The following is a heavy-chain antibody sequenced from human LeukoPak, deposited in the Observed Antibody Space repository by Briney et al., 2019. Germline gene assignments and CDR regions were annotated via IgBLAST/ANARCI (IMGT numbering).Heavy chain of an antibody. CDR2: ISSSGSTI. V-gene: IGHV3-48*03. Sequence: PGGSLRLSCAASGFTFSSYEMNWVRQAPGKGLEWVSYISSSGSTIYYADSVKGRFNIYRDNAKNSLYLQMNSLRAEDTAVYYCAAPGVVVITNAFDIWGQGTMVTVSS. CDR1: GFTFSSYE. CDR3: AAPGVVVITNAFDI. D-gene: IGHD3-22*01. J-gene: IGHJ3*02.